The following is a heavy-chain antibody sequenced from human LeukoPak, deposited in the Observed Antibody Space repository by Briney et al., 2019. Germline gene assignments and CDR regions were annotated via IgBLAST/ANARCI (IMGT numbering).Heavy chain of an antibody. D-gene: IGHD3-10*01. Sequence: PGRSLRLSCAASGFTFSSYAMHWVRQAPGKGLEWVAVISYDGSNKYYADSVKGRFTISRDNSKNTLYLQMNSLRAEDTAVYYCARGADRFGWFDPWGQGTLATVSS. CDR2: ISYDGSNK. CDR3: ARGADRFGWFDP. CDR1: GFTFSSYA. V-gene: IGHV3-30-3*01. J-gene: IGHJ5*02.